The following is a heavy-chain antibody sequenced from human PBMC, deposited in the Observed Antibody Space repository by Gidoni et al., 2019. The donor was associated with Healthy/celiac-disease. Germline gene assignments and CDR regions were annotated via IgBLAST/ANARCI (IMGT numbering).Heavy chain of an antibody. CDR3: AAWGDYDSSGYYYFDY. D-gene: IGHD3-22*01. Sequence: QVQLVESGGGVVQPGRSLRLSCAASGFPFSSYAMHWVRQAPGKGLEWVAVISYDGSNKYYADSVKGRFTISRDNSKNTLYLQMNSLRAEDTAVYYCAAWGDYDSSGYYYFDYWGQGTLVTVSS. CDR1: GFPFSSYA. CDR2: ISYDGSNK. V-gene: IGHV3-30*01. J-gene: IGHJ4*02.